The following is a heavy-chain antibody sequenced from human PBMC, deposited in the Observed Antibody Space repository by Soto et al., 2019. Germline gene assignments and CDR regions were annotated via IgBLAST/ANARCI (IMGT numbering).Heavy chain of an antibody. D-gene: IGHD6-19*01. CDR3: ARGDSSGWSANWFDP. CDR2: ISAYNGNT. J-gene: IGHJ5*02. Sequence: ASVNGSCKSAGYTFTSYCISWVRQAPGQGLECMGWISAYNGNTNYAQKLQGRVTMTTDTSTSTAYMELRSLRSDDTAVYYCARGDSSGWSANWFDPWGQGTLVTVSS. CDR1: GYTFTSYC. V-gene: IGHV1-18*01.